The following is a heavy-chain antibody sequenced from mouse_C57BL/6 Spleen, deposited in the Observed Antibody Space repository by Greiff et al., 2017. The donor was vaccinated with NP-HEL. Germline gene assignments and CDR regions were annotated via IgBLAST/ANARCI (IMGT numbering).Heavy chain of an antibody. J-gene: IGHJ1*03. D-gene: IGHD2-2*01. CDR2: INYDGSST. Sequence: EVKLMESEGGLVQPGSSMKLSCTASGFTFSDYYMAWVRQVPEKGLEWVANINYDGSSTYYLDSLKSRFIISRDNAKNILYLQMSSLKSEDTATYYCARGPGYYRYFDVWGTGTTVTVSS. V-gene: IGHV5-16*01. CDR3: ARGPGYYRYFDV. CDR1: GFTFSDYY.